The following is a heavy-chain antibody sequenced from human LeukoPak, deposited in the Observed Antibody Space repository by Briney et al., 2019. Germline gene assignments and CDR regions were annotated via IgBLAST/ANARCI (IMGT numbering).Heavy chain of an antibody. CDR2: ISVGGANT. Sequence: GGSLRLSCAASGFTFSSYAISWVRQAPGKGLEWVSSISVGGANTNYADSVKGRFTISRDDSKNTLYLQMNSLRAEDTAIYYCAIREPIGYWGQGSPVTVSP. J-gene: IGHJ4*02. CDR3: AIREPIGY. D-gene: IGHD6-13*01. V-gene: IGHV3-23*01. CDR1: GFTFSSYA.